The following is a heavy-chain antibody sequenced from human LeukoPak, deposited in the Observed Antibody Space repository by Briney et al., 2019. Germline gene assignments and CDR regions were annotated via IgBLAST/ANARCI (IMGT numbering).Heavy chain of an antibody. J-gene: IGHJ3*02. CDR3: GRACSSSTCGTRAWAYAVDI. CDR1: GFTFSSYS. CDR2: ISSGGSTI. Sequence: GGSLTLSCSASGFTFSSYSIYWVRQAPGKGLEWVSFISSGGSTISYADSVKGRFTISRENAKNSLYLQMSSLRAGDTAVYHCGRACSSSTCGTRAWAYAVDIWGQGTMVTVSS. V-gene: IGHV3-21*01. D-gene: IGHD2-2*01.